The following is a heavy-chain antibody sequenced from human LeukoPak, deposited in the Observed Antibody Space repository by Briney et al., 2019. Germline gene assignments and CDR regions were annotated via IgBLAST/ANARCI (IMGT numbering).Heavy chain of an antibody. D-gene: IGHD1-26*01. CDR3: ARVNLKWELPLATYYYYYMDV. V-gene: IGHV4-59*12. CDR1: GFTFSSYE. J-gene: IGHJ6*03. Sequence: GSLRLSCAASGFTFSSYEMNWIRQSPGKGLEWIGSIYYSGSSYYNPSLKSRVTISVDTSKNQFSLKLSSVTAADTAVYYCARVNLKWELPLATYYYYYMDVWGKGTTVTVPS. CDR2: IYYSGSS.